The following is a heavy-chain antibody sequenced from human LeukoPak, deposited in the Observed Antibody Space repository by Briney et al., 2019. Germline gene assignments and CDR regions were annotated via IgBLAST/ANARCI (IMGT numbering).Heavy chain of an antibody. CDR1: GFTFSSYA. CDR2: ISYDGSNK. Sequence: GGSLRLSCAASGFTFSSYAMHWVRQAPGKGLEWVAVISYDGSNKYYADSVKGRFTISRDNSKNTLYLQMNSLRAEDTAVYYCIGDKQLVLGYWGQGTLVTVSS. J-gene: IGHJ4*02. CDR3: IGDKQLVLGY. V-gene: IGHV3-30*04. D-gene: IGHD6-6*01.